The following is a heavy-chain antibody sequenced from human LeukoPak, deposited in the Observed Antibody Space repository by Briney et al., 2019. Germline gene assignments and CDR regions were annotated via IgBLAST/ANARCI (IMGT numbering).Heavy chain of an antibody. J-gene: IGHJ5*02. Sequence: GGSLRLSCAASGFSFSSYWMNWVRQPPGKGLEWVANIKEDGSEKYYVDSLKGRFTISRDNAKNSLYLQMNSLRAEDTAVYYCARVTGTSTNWFDPWGQGTLVTVSS. CDR1: GFSFSSYW. D-gene: IGHD5/OR15-5a*01. CDR2: IKEDGSEK. V-gene: IGHV3-7*01. CDR3: ARVTGTSTNWFDP.